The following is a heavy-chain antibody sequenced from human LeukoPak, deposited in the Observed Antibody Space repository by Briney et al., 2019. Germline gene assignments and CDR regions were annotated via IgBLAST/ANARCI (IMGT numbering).Heavy chain of an antibody. J-gene: IGHJ3*02. D-gene: IGHD3-3*02. CDR1: GGSISSGSYY. V-gene: IGHV4-61*02. CDR2: IYTSGST. CDR3: AGHLAAAFDI. Sequence: SETLSLTCTVSGGSISSGSYYWSWIRQPAGKGLEWIGRIYTSGSTNYNPSLKSRVTISKDASKNQFSLKLTSVTAADTAVYYCAGHLAAAFDIWGQGTMVTVSS.